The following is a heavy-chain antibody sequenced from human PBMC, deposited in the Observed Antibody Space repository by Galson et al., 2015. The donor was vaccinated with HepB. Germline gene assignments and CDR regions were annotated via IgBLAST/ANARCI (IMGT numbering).Heavy chain of an antibody. D-gene: IGHD3-22*01. CDR3: VRDRPTEYYHDSYGYTYYFDY. V-gene: IGHV3-30*02. CDR1: GFTLNSYG. Sequence: SLRLSCAVSGFTLNSYGMHWVRQAPGKGLEWVAFIWYDGRNKYYADSVKGRFTVSRDNSKNTLYLQMNSLRAEDTAAYYCVRDRPTEYYHDSYGYTYYFDYWGLGTLVTVSS. CDR2: IWYDGRNK. J-gene: IGHJ4*02.